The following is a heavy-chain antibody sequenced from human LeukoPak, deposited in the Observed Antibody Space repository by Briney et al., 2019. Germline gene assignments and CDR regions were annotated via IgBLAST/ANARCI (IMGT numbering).Heavy chain of an antibody. J-gene: IGHJ4*02. CDR1: GFTFSSYE. V-gene: IGHV4-34*01. Sequence: GSLRLSWAASGFTFSSYEMNWIRQPPGKGLEWIGEINHSGSTNYNPSLKSRVTISVDTSKNQFSLKLSSVTAADTAVYYCARHRVLLWFGGAFDYWGQGTLVTVSS. CDR3: ARHRVLLWFGGAFDY. CDR2: INHSGST. D-gene: IGHD3-10*01.